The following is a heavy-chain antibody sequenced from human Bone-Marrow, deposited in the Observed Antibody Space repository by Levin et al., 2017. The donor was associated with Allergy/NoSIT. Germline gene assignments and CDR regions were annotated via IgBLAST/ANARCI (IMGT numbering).Heavy chain of an antibody. Sequence: SQTLSLPCAVYGGSFSGSYWSWIRQPPGKGLEWIGEINHSGSTNYNPSLKSRVTISVDTSKNQFSLKLSSVTAADTAVYYCARGDHSIVVVPAAMPPDWFDPWGQGTLVTVSS. CDR3: ARGDHSIVVVPAAMPPDWFDP. CDR2: INHSGST. V-gene: IGHV4-34*01. J-gene: IGHJ5*02. CDR1: GGSFSGSY. D-gene: IGHD2-2*01.